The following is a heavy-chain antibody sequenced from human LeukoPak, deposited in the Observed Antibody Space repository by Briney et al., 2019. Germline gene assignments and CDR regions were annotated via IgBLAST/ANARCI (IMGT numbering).Heavy chain of an antibody. D-gene: IGHD6-19*01. CDR2: ISSGSSYI. CDR1: GFTFSSYS. CDR3: ARDGSGWHFDY. V-gene: IGHV3-21*01. J-gene: IGHJ4*02. Sequence: GGSLRLSCAASGFTFSSYSMNWVRQAPGKGLEWVSSISSGSSYIYYADSVKGRFTISRDNAKNSLYLQMNSLRAEDTAVYYSARDGSGWHFDYWGQGTLVTVSP.